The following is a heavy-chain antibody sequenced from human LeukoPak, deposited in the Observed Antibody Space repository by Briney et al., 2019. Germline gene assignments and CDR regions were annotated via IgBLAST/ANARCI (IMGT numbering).Heavy chain of an antibody. CDR3: ARGKRPFYGSGSYVDY. J-gene: IGHJ4*02. Sequence: PSETLSLTCTVSGDSISSSSYYWSWIRQPPGKGLEWIGEINHSGSTNYNPSLKSRVTISVDTSKNQFSLKLSSVTAADTAVYYCARGKRPFYGSGSYVDYWGQGTLVTVSS. V-gene: IGHV4-39*07. CDR1: GDSISSSSYY. CDR2: INHSGST. D-gene: IGHD3-10*01.